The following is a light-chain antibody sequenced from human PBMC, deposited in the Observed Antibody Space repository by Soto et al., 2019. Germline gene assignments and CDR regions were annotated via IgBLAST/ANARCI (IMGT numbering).Light chain of an antibody. CDR1: QSVSSY. V-gene: IGKV3-11*01. CDR2: DAS. CDR3: QQRSNWSIT. Sequence: EIVLTQSPATLSLSPGERATLSCRASQSVSSYLAWYQQKPGQAPRLLIYDASNRATGIPARFSGSGSGTDFTLTISSLEPEDFAVYYWQQRSNWSITFGQGKRLEIK. J-gene: IGKJ5*01.